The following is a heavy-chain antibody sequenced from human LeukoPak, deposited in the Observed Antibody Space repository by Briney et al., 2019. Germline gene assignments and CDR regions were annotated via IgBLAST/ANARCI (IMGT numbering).Heavy chain of an antibody. CDR1: GFTFSSYE. V-gene: IGHV3-49*04. Sequence: GGSLRLSCAASGFTFSSYEMNWVRQAPGKGLEWVGFIRSKAYGGTTEYAASVKGRFTISRDDSKSIAYLQMNSLKTEDTAVYYCTRLSLEGSWGGYYFDYWGQGTLVTVSS. CDR3: TRLSLEGSWGGYYFDY. D-gene: IGHD6-13*01. CDR2: IRSKAYGGTT. J-gene: IGHJ4*02.